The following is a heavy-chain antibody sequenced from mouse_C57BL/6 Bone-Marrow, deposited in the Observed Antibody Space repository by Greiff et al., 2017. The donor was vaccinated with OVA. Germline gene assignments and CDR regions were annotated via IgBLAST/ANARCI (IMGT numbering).Heavy chain of an antibody. Sequence: EVHLVESGPGLAKPSQTLSLTCSVTGYSITSYYWNWIRKFPGNKLEYMGYISYSGSNYYNPSLKSRISITRDTSKNQYYLQLNSVTTEDTATYYCARWGYYGSSPCWYFDVWGTGTTVTVSS. CDR3: ARWGYYGSSPCWYFDV. CDR1: GYSITSYY. CDR2: ISYSGSN. D-gene: IGHD1-1*01. V-gene: IGHV3-8*01. J-gene: IGHJ1*03.